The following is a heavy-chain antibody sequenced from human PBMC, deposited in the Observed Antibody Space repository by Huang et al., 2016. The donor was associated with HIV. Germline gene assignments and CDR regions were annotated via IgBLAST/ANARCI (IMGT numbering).Heavy chain of an antibody. CDR1: GFTFSSYW. J-gene: IGHJ4*02. D-gene: IGHD3-22*01. V-gene: IGHV3-74*01. CDR3: VRDPRIQSWLNYFDY. CDR2: IESDGSSS. Sequence: EVQLVESGGGLVQPGGSLRLSCAASGFTFSSYWMHWVRQAPGKGLVWVSRIESDGSSSGYADSVKGRFTSARDNAKNTLYLQMNSLRAEDTAVYYCVRDPRIQSWLNYFDYWGQGTLVSVSS.